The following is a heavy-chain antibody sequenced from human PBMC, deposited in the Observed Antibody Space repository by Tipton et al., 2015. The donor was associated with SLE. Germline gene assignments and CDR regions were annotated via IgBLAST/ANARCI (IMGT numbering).Heavy chain of an antibody. CDR3: ARGTNYYYYMDA. CDR1: GGSFSGYY. J-gene: IGHJ6*03. Sequence: GLVKPSETLSLTCAVYGGSFSGYYCSWIRQPPGKGLEWIGEMNLSGTTNYNPSLKNRVTISVDTSKNQFSLRLTSVTAADTAVYYCARGTNYYYYMDAWGEGTTVTVSS. CDR2: MNLSGTT. V-gene: IGHV4-34*01.